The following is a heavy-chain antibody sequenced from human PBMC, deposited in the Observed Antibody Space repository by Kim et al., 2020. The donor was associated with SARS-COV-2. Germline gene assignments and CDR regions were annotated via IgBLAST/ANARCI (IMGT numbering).Heavy chain of an antibody. Sequence: SQTLSLTRAISGDSVSSNSAAWNWIRQSPSRGLEWLGRTYYRSKWYNDYAVSVKSRITINPDTSKNQFSLQLNSVTPEDTAVYYCARDNRAAYYDSSGYWDDAFDIWGQGTMVTVSS. D-gene: IGHD3-22*01. V-gene: IGHV6-1*01. CDR3: ARDNRAAYYDSSGYWDDAFDI. CDR1: GDSVSSNSAA. J-gene: IGHJ3*02. CDR2: TYYRSKWYN.